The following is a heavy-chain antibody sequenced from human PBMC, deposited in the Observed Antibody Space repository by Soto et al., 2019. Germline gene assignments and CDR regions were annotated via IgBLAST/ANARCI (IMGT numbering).Heavy chain of an antibody. V-gene: IGHV4-59*01. CDR3: ARGMQAGFTDYFDP. CDR2: RSYTENT. Sequence: PSETLSLTCLVSGGSITSYHWSWFRKLPEKRLESIAYRSYTENTNCNPSFQRRVTISIDTSKHQLSLKKTFMTAAGTAAYYWARGMQAGFTDYFDPGGQGTLVTV. CDR1: GGSITSYH. J-gene: IGHJ5*02. D-gene: IGHD4-17*01.